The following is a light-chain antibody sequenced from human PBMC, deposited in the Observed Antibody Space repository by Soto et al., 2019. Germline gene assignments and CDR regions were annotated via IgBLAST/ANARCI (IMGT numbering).Light chain of an antibody. Sequence: DIQMTQSPSSLSASVGDRVTITCQAIQDISNYLNWYQQKPGKAPKLLIYDASNLETGVPSRFSGSGSGKDFTFTISSLQPEDIATYYCQQYDNLPLTFGPGTKVDIK. CDR3: QQYDNLPLT. J-gene: IGKJ3*01. CDR1: QDISNY. CDR2: DAS. V-gene: IGKV1-33*01.